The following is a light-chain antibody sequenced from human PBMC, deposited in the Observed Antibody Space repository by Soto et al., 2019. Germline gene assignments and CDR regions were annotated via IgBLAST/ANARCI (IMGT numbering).Light chain of an antibody. CDR2: NND. J-gene: IGLJ2*01. Sequence: QSVLTQPPSASGTPGQRVTISCSGSSSNIGSHAVNWYQHLPGTAPKLLMYNNDQRPSGVPDRFSGSRSGSSASLAISGLQSEEEADYYCAAWDDSLNNVLFGGGTKLTVL. V-gene: IGLV1-44*01. CDR3: AAWDDSLNNVL. CDR1: SSNIGSHA.